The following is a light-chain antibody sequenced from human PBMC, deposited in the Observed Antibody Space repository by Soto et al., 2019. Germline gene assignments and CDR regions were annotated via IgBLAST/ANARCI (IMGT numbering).Light chain of an antibody. CDR3: QQYITYPYA. CDR2: EAS. V-gene: IGKV1-5*03. CDR1: QSTSTW. Sequence: DIQMTQSPSTLSASVGDRVTITCRASQSTSTWLARYQQRPGKTPKLLISEASKLESGVPSRFSGSGSGTEFTLTISSLQPDDFATSYCQQYITYPYAFGQGTKVEIK. J-gene: IGKJ1*01.